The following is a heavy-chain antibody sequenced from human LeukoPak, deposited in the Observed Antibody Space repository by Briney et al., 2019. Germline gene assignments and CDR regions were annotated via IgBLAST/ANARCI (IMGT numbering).Heavy chain of an antibody. CDR2: INPSGGST. CDR1: GYTFTSYY. Sequence: AAVKVSCKASGYTFTSYYMHWVRQAPGQGLEWMGIINPSGGSTSYAQKFQGRVTMTRDTSTSTVYMELSSLRSEDTAVYYCASAQRTYSSSWSTFDYWGQGTLVTVSS. V-gene: IGHV1-46*01. J-gene: IGHJ4*02. D-gene: IGHD6-13*01. CDR3: ASAQRTYSSSWSTFDY.